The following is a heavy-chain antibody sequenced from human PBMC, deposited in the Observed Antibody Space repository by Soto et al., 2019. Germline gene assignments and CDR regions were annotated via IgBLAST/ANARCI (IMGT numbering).Heavy chain of an antibody. CDR2: INSGGSST. CDR3: ARDSGSYADF. D-gene: IGHD1-26*01. CDR1: GFTFSSYW. Sequence: EVQLVESGGGLVQPGGSLRLSCAASGFTFSSYWMHWVRQAPGKGLVWVSRINSGGSSTDYADSVKGRFTISRDNAKNTWYVQMNSLRAEDTAVYYCARDSGSYADFWGQGTLVTVSA. V-gene: IGHV3-74*01. J-gene: IGHJ4*02.